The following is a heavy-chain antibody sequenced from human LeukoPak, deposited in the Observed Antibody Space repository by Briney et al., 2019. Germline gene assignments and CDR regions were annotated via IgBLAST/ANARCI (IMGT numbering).Heavy chain of an antibody. Sequence: GGSLRLSCAASRFTFSDYYMNWIRQAPGKGLEWVYTISYADSVRGRFTISRDNTKNSLYLQMDSLTAEDTGVYCCARDGGSGWSFDYWGQGILVAVSS. CDR2: TI. D-gene: IGHD6-19*01. V-gene: IGHV3-11*01. J-gene: IGHJ4*02. CDR1: RFTFSDYY. CDR3: ARDGGSGWSFDY.